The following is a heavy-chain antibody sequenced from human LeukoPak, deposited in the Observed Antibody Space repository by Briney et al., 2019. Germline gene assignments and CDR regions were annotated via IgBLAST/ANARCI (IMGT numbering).Heavy chain of an antibody. CDR1: GGSISSSTHF. Sequence: SETLSLTCTVSGGSISSSTHFWGWIRQPPGKGLEWIGSIDYSGITYYNPSLKSRVTISVDTSNNHFSLKLSSVTAADTVVYYCARHGPNSGSDSEYFQHWGQGTLVTVSS. D-gene: IGHD1-26*01. CDR2: IDYSGIT. V-gene: IGHV4-39*01. J-gene: IGHJ1*01. CDR3: ARHGPNSGSDSEYFQH.